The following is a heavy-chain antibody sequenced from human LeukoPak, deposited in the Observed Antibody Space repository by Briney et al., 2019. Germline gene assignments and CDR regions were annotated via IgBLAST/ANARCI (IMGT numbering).Heavy chain of an antibody. Sequence: PGGSLRLSCAASGFTFSRYGMSWVRQAPGKGLEWVSAISGSGGSTYYADSVKGRFTISRDNSKNTLYLQMNSLRAEDTAVYYCAKGSYGDPKPFDYCGQGTLVTVSS. CDR2: ISGSGGST. J-gene: IGHJ4*02. D-gene: IGHD4-17*01. CDR3: AKGSYGDPKPFDY. V-gene: IGHV3-23*01. CDR1: GFTFSRYG.